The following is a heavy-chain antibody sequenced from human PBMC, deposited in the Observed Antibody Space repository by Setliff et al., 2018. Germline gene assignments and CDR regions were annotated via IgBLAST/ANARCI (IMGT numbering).Heavy chain of an antibody. CDR1: GFTFKSYA. Sequence: GSLRLSCDASGFTFKSYAMHWVRQAPGKGLEWVAVISYDGINKYYADSVKGRFTISRDNSKNTLYLQMNSLSVEDTAVYYCARDGVPPLNYNFWSGNFEFWGQGTLVTVSS. J-gene: IGHJ4*02. CDR2: ISYDGINK. D-gene: IGHD3-3*01. CDR3: ARDGVPPLNYNFWSGNFEF. V-gene: IGHV3-30*01.